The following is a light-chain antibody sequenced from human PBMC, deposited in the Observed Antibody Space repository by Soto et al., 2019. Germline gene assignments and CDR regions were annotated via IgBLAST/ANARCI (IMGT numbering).Light chain of an antibody. CDR2: DTY. CDR3: QQRSDWPPLT. Sequence: EIVLTQSPATLSLSPGERATLSCRASQSVGSFLAWYQQKPGQAPRLLIYDTYKRPTGVPARFTGSGSGADFTLTINSLEPEDFDVYYCQQRSDWPPLTFGQGTRLDIK. CDR1: QSVGSF. J-gene: IGKJ5*01. V-gene: IGKV3-11*01.